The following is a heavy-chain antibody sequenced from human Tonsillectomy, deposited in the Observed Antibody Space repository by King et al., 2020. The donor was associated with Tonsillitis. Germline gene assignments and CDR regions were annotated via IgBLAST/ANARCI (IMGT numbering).Heavy chain of an antibody. V-gene: IGHV3-33*05. CDR1: GFTFSSYG. Sequence: VQLVESGGGVVQPGRSLRLSCAASGFTFSSYGMHWVRQAPGKGLEWVAVISYDGSNKYYADSVKGRFTISRDNSKNTLYLQMNSLSAEDTAVYYCATDYSGSYSVIDYWGQGTLVTVSS. CDR3: ATDYSGSYSVIDY. CDR2: ISYDGSNK. J-gene: IGHJ4*02. D-gene: IGHD1-26*01.